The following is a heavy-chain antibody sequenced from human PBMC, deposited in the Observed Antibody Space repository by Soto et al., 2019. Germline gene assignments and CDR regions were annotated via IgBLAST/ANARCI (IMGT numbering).Heavy chain of an antibody. CDR1: GFTFSSYA. J-gene: IGHJ4*02. D-gene: IGHD6-19*01. CDR2: ISGSGGST. CDR3: AKEWPNHSGWSAEYYFDY. Sequence: GGSLRLSCAASGFTFSSYAMSWVRQAPGKGLEWVSAISGSGGSTYYADSVKGRFTISRDNSKNTLYLQMNSLRAVDTAVYYCAKEWPNHSGWSAEYYFDYWGQGTLVTVSS. V-gene: IGHV3-23*01.